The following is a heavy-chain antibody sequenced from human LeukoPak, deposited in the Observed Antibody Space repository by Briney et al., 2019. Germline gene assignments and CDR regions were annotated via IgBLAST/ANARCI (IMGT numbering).Heavy chain of an antibody. V-gene: IGHV3-30*03. CDR1: RFAFSRYV. CDR3: ARDSQPVLAAAGTWDLHH. CDR2: ISYDLIDK. J-gene: IGHJ1*01. Sequence: PGRSLRLSCAASRFAFSRYVMHWVGQAPGKGVDWVAGISYDLIDKFYADSVQGRFTFSRDNSITTLYLQMNSLRAEDTAVYYFARDSQPVLAAAGTWDLHHWGQGTLVTVSS. D-gene: IGHD6-13*01.